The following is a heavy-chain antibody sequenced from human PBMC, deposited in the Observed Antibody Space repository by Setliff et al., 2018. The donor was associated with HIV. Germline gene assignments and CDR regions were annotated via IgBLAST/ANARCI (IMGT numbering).Heavy chain of an antibody. J-gene: IGHJ4*02. Sequence: PGESLKISCEASGFTFSSHWMSWVRQAPGKGLEWVANIRQDGSEKYYVDSVKGRFTISRDNAGNSLDLELNYLNDEDTAVYYCARCAAGPYCRNSIDFWGRGTLVTVSS. V-gene: IGHV3-7*03. CDR1: GFTFSSHW. CDR2: IRQDGSEK. D-gene: IGHD1-26*01. CDR3: ARCAAGPYCRNSIDF.